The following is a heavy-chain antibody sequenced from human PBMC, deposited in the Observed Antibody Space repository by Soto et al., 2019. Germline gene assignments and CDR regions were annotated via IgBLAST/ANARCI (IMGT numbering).Heavy chain of an antibody. J-gene: IGHJ6*02. CDR1: GFTFSSYG. CDR3: AKEPYSSWYGSYGMDV. Sequence: GGSLRLSCAASGFTFSSYGMHWVRQAPGKGLEWVALISYDGSHDFYADSVKGRCTISRDNSKNTLYLQMNSLRAEDTAVYYCAKEPYSSWYGSYGMDVWGQGTTVTVSS. CDR2: ISYDGSHD. D-gene: IGHD6-13*01. V-gene: IGHV3-30*18.